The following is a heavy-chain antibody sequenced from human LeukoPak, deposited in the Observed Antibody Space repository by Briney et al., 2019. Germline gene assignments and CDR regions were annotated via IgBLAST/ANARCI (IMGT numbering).Heavy chain of an antibody. CDR2: IYTSGST. J-gene: IGHJ3*02. V-gene: IGHV4-61*02. CDR3: ARGTTQTSGYAFDI. D-gene: IGHD4-11*01. Sequence: PSETLSLTCTVSSGSISSGSYYWSWIRQRAGKGLEWIGRIYTSGSTNYNPSLKSRVTISVDTSKNQFSLKLSSVTAADTAVYYCARGTTQTSGYAFDIWGQGTMVTVSS. CDR1: SGSISSGSYY.